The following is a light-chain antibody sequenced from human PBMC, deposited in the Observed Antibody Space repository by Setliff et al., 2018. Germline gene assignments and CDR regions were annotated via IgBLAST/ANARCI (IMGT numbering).Light chain of an antibody. J-gene: IGLJ1*01. CDR1: SSDVGGHNY. CDR3: SSYTSSSTQV. CDR2: DVS. V-gene: IGLV2-14*03. Sequence: QSVLAQPPSASGSPGQSVTISCTGTSSDVGGHNYVSWYQQHPGKAPKLMIYDVSNRPSGVSNRFSGSKSGNTASLTISGLQAEDEADYYCSSYTSSSTQVFGTGTKVTV.